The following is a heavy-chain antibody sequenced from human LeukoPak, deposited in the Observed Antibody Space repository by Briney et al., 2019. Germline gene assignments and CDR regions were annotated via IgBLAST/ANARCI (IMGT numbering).Heavy chain of an antibody. CDR1: GGFISSGDYY. J-gene: IGHJ4*02. D-gene: IGHD2-2*01. Sequence: NPSQTLTLTCTVSGGFISSGDYYWSWIRQPPGKGLEWIGHIYYSGSTYYIPSLKSRVTMSVDTSKNQFSLKLSSVTAADTAVFYCARLHSAAMVFDYWGQGTLVTVSS. CDR3: ARLHSAAMVFDY. V-gene: IGHV4-30-4*08. CDR2: IYYSGST.